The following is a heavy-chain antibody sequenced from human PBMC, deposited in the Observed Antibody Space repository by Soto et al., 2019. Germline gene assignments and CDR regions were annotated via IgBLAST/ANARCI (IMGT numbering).Heavy chain of an antibody. CDR3: ARENPPQGGRYYDS. J-gene: IGHJ1*01. V-gene: IGHV1-3*01. Sequence: ASVKVSCKASGYTFTAYTIHWVRQAPGQRPEWMGWVTGGRGNTDYSQKFQGRVTITRDTYARTVYMELYSLRSEDTAVYYCARENPPQGGRYYDSWGQGTLVTVSS. D-gene: IGHD3-3*01. CDR2: VTGGRGNT. CDR1: GYTFTAYT.